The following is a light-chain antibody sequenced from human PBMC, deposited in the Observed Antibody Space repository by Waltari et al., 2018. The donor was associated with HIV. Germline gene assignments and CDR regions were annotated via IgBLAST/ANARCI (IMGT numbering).Light chain of an antibody. CDR3: QQYNNWPRT. J-gene: IGKJ1*01. CDR2: GAS. Sequence: EAVTTQSPATVSVSPGEGAPLACRASQGISTKLVWYQRKPGQAPRLLIYGASTRATGIPARFSGSGSGTDFTLTISSLQSEDSAIYYCQQYNNWPRTFGQGTKVEIK. V-gene: IGKV3-15*01. CDR1: QGISTK.